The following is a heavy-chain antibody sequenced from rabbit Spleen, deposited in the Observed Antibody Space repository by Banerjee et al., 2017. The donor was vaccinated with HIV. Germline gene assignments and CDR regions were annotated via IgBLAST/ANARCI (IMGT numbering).Heavy chain of an antibody. CDR3: ARHIDRESGRGYNL. D-gene: IGHD1-1*01. CDR1: GFSFSSSYY. Sequence: QEQLEESGGDLVKPEGSLTLACTASGFSFSSSYYMCWVRQAPGKGLKWIACISAGSSGRTYYASWAKGRFTISKTSSTTVTLQMTSLTDADTATYFCARHIDRESGRGYNLWGPGTLVTVS. V-gene: IGHV1S45*01. J-gene: IGHJ4*01. CDR2: ISAGSSGRT.